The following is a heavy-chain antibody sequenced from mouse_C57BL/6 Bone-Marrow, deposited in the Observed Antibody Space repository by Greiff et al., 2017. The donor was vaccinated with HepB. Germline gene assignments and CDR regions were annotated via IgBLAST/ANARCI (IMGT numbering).Heavy chain of an antibody. V-gene: IGHV5-12*01. J-gene: IGHJ2*01. CDR3: ARPTVVAPYYFDY. CDR2: ISNGGGST. CDR1: GFTFSDYY. Sequence: EVQLVESGGGLVQPGGSLKLSCAASGFTFSDYYMYWVRQTPEKRLEWVAYISNGGGSTYYPDTVKGRFTISRDNAKNTLYLQMSRLKSEDTAMYYCARPTVVAPYYFDYWGQGTTLTVSS. D-gene: IGHD1-1*01.